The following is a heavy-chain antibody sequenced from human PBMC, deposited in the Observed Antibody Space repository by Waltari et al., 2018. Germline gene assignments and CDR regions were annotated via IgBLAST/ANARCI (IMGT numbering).Heavy chain of an antibody. V-gene: IGHV3-7*01. CDR3: QGGNYVVDY. D-gene: IGHD3-16*01. J-gene: IGHJ4*02. CDR1: GFTLNSYW. CDR2: IKQDGSEK. Sequence: EVQLVESGGGLVQPGGSLRLSCVGSGFTLNSYWMRWVRQAPGKGLEWVAHIKQDGSEKYYVESVKGRFTSSRDNAKNSLYLQMNSLRDEDTALYYCQGGNYVVDYWGQGTLVTVSS.